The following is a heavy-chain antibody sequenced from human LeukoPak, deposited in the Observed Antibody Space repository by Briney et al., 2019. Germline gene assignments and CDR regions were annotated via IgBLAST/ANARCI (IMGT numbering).Heavy chain of an antibody. CDR1: GGSISSYY. CDR2: IYYSGST. CDR3: ARHGYDFWSGYSNWFDP. V-gene: IGHV4-59*08. D-gene: IGHD3-3*01. Sequence: SETLSLTCTVSGGSISSYYWSWIRQPPGKGLEWIGYIYYSGSTNYNPSLKSRVIISVDTSKNQFSLKLSSVTAADTAVYYCARHGYDFWSGYSNWFDPWGQGTLVTVSS. J-gene: IGHJ5*02.